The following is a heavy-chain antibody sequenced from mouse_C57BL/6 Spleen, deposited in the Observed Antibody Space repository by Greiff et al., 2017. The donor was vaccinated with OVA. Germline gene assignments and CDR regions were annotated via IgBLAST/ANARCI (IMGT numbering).Heavy chain of an antibody. D-gene: IGHD3-2*02. Sequence: QVQLKESGAELVKPGASVKISCKASGYAFSSYWMNWVKQRPGKGLEWIGQIYPGDGDTNYNGKFKGKATLTADKSSSTAYMQLSSLTSEDSAVYFCAREAAQALDYWGQGTTLTVSS. CDR1: GYAFSSYW. V-gene: IGHV1-80*01. CDR2: IYPGDGDT. J-gene: IGHJ2*01. CDR3: AREAAQALDY.